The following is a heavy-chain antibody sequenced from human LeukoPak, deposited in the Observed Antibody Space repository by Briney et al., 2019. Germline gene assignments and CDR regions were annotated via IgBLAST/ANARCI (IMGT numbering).Heavy chain of an antibody. CDR1: GGSFSGYY. Sequence: SETLSLTCAVYGGSFSGYYWSWIRQPPGKGLEWIGEINHSGSTNYNPSLKSRVTISVDTSKNQFSLKLSSVTAADTAVYYCARMGYYGSGSWNWFDPWGQGTLVTVSS. D-gene: IGHD3-10*01. CDR3: ARMGYYGSGSWNWFDP. V-gene: IGHV4-34*01. J-gene: IGHJ5*02. CDR2: INHSGST.